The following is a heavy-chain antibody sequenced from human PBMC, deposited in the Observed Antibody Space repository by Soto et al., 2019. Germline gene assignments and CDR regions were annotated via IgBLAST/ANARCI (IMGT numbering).Heavy chain of an antibody. CDR3: ARDSANYYCGMDV. Sequence: QVQLVESGGGLVKPGGSLRLSCAASGFTFSDYYMSWIRQAPGKGLEWVSYISNSGSTIYYADSVKGRFTISRDNAKNSLYLQMSSLGAEDTAVYYWARDSANYYCGMDVWGQGTTVTVFS. CDR1: GFTFSDYY. J-gene: IGHJ6*02. CDR2: ISNSGSTI. V-gene: IGHV3-11*01.